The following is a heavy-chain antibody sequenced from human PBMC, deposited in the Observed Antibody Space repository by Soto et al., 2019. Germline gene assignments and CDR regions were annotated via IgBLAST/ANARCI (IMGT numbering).Heavy chain of an antibody. V-gene: IGHV3-23*01. Sequence: GGSLRLSCAASGFTFNSYAMSWVRQAPGEGLEWVSTVSGSGGSTYYADSVKGRFTISRDNAKNSLYLQMNSLRAEDTAVYYCARDKEGVPGFDYWGQGTLVTVSS. CDR1: GFTFNSYA. D-gene: IGHD1-1*01. CDR2: VSGSGGST. CDR3: ARDKEGVPGFDY. J-gene: IGHJ4*02.